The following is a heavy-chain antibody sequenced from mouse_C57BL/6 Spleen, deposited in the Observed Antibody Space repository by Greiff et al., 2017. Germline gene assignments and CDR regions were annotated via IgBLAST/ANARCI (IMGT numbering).Heavy chain of an antibody. D-gene: IGHD3-2*02. J-gene: IGHJ1*03. CDR3: ARGGWDWYFDV. CDR1: GYAFSSYW. Sequence: QVQLQQSGAELVKPGASVKISCTASGYAFSSYWMNWVKQRPGKGLEWIGQIYPGDGDTNYNRKFKGKATLTADKSSSTDYMQLSSLTAEDSAVYCGARGGWDWYFDVWGTGTTVTVSS. CDR2: IYPGDGDT. V-gene: IGHV1-80*01.